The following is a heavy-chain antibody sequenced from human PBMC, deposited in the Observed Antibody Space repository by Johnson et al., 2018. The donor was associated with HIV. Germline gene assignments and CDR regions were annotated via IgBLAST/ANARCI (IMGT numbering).Heavy chain of an antibody. Sequence: VQLVESGGGLVQPGGSLILSCAASGFTFSSYWMHWVRQAPGKGLVWVSRISSDGSSTYYADSVKGRFTISRDNAKNTMFVQMNSLRAEDTAVYYCARGLLAGNDAFDIWGQGTMVTVSS. CDR2: ISSDGSST. J-gene: IGHJ3*02. V-gene: IGHV3-74*01. CDR3: ARGLLAGNDAFDI. CDR1: GFTFSSYW. D-gene: IGHD6-13*01.